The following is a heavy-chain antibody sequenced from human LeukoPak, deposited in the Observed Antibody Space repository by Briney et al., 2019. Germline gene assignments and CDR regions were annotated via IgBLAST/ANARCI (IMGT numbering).Heavy chain of an antibody. V-gene: IGHV4-31*03. CDR1: GGSISSGGYY. Sequence: SQTLSLTCTVSGGSISSGGYYWTWIRQHPGNGLGWIGYIYYSGSTYYNPSLKSRVIISIDTSKNQFSLKLSSVTAADTAVYYCARVKVLNWFDPWGQGTLVTVSS. J-gene: IGHJ5*02. CDR3: ARVKVLNWFDP. CDR2: IYYSGST. D-gene: IGHD2/OR15-2a*01.